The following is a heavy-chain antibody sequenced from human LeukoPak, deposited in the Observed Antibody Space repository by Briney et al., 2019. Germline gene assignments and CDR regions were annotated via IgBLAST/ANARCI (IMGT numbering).Heavy chain of an antibody. CDR3: AKDRLRLRFLEWFRGNYFDN. V-gene: IGHV3-23*01. D-gene: IGHD3-3*01. CDR2: ISGSGGST. J-gene: IGHJ4*02. Sequence: PGGSLSLSCAASGFTFSSYAMSWVRQAPGQGLEWVSAISGSGGSTYYADSVKGRFTISRDNSKNTLYLQMNSLRAEDTAVYYCAKDRLRLRFLEWFRGNYFDNSGQGTLVTVSS. CDR1: GFTFSSYA.